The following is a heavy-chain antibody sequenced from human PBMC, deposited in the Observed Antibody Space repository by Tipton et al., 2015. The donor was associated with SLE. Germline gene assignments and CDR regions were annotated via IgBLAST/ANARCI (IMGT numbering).Heavy chain of an antibody. Sequence: LRLSCNVSGASISSGSYYWNWIRQPPGKGLEWIGHIYYTGNTNYNPSLESRVTISVDTSKNQFSLKLTSVTAADTAVYYCARHSWEQPFDNWGQGTLVTVSS. CDR3: ARHSWEQPFDN. CDR1: GASISSGSYY. D-gene: IGHD1/OR15-1a*01. V-gene: IGHV4-61*01. J-gene: IGHJ4*02. CDR2: IYYTGNT.